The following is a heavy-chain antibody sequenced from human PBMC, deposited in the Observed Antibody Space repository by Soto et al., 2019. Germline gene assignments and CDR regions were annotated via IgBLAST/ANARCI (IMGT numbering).Heavy chain of an antibody. CDR1: GFTFSSYG. CDR2: SSATGAGT. D-gene: IGHD1-7*01. J-gene: IGHJ4*02. CDR3: AKDRRAGGNYGFYSDF. Sequence: PGGSLRLSCAASGFTFSSYGMTWVRQAPGKGLEWVSFSSATGAGTYYADSVKGRFTISRDNSKNTLYLQMTSLRADDTAVYYCAKDRRAGGNYGFYSDFWGQEALVTVSS. V-gene: IGHV3-23*01.